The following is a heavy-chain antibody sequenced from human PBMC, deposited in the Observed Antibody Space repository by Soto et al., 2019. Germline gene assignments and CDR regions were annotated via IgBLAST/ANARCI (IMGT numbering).Heavy chain of an antibody. V-gene: IGHV3-23*01. CDR1: GFTFGSYA. D-gene: IGHD3-3*01. Sequence: LRLSCTTSGFTFGSYAMPWVRQAPGKGLEWVSVITTSGAYTYYADSVKGRFTVSRDNSKNTLYLQMNSLRAEDTAVYYCARATTLFGVVLTDWGQGSLVTVS. CDR3: ARATTLFGVVLTD. CDR2: ITTSGAYT. J-gene: IGHJ4*02.